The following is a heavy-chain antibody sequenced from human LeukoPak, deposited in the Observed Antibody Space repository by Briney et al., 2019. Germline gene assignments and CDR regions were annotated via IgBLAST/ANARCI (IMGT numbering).Heavy chain of an antibody. Sequence: PGGSLRLSCEASGFTFSTYGMDWVRQAPGKGLEWVSSISASSKYIYYADSVRGRFSISRDNAKNSLSLQINSLRAEDTAVYYCARAQFIAAAGDWGQGTLVTVSS. D-gene: IGHD6-13*01. CDR3: ARAQFIAAAGD. V-gene: IGHV3-21*01. J-gene: IGHJ4*02. CDR2: ISASSKYI. CDR1: GFTFSTYG.